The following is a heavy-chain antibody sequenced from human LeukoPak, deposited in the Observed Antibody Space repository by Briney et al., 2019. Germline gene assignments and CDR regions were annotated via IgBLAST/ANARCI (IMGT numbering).Heavy chain of an antibody. CDR1: GGSISSYY. J-gene: IGHJ4*02. Sequence: SETLSLTCTVSGGSISSYYWSWIRQPPGKGLEWIGYIYYSGSTNYNPSLKSRVTISVDTSKNQFSLKLSSVTAADTAVYYCARDARGWSGFDYWGQGTLVTVSS. D-gene: IGHD3-3*01. V-gene: IGHV4-59*12. CDR3: ARDARGWSGFDY. CDR2: IYYSGST.